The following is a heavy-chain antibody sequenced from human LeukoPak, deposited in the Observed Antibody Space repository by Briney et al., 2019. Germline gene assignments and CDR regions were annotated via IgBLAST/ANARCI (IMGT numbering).Heavy chain of an antibody. V-gene: IGHV4-4*02. CDR1: GGSITSSNW. CDR2: IYHTGNT. CDR3: ATAGQWLASRPHDS. Sequence: SETLSLTCAVSGGSITSSNWWSWVRQSPGKGLEWIGEIYHTGNTNYNPSLTSRLTISVDKSKNQFSLMLNSVTAADTAVYYCATAGQWLASRPHDSWGQGTLVTVSS. J-gene: IGHJ4*02. D-gene: IGHD6-19*01.